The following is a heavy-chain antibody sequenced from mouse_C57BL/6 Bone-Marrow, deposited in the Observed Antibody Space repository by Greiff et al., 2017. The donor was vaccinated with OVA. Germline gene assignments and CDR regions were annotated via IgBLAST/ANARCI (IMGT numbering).Heavy chain of an antibody. CDR3: ARLFITTVVADWYFDV. CDR2: INPDSSTI. CDR1: GIDFSRYW. Sequence: EVKLLQSGGGLVQPGGSLKLSCAASGIDFSRYWMSWVRRAPGKGLEWIGEINPDSSTINYAPSLKDKFIISRDNAKNTLYLQMSKVRSEDTALYYCARLFITTVVADWYFDVWGTGTTVTVSS. D-gene: IGHD1-1*01. V-gene: IGHV4-1*01. J-gene: IGHJ1*03.